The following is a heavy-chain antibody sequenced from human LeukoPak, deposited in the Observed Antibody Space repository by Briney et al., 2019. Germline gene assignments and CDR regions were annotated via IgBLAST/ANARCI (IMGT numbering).Heavy chain of an antibody. CDR3: TRGSYGDYDY. CDR1: GFTFSSYT. Sequence: GSLRLSCAASGFTFSSYTMNWVRQAPGKGREWVSSISVNSDHKPYADSVKGRFTISRDNAKNSLYLQMNSLGADDTAVYYCTRGSYGDYDYWGQGNLVTVSS. D-gene: IGHD4-17*01. V-gene: IGHV3-21*01. J-gene: IGHJ4*02. CDR2: ISVNSDHK.